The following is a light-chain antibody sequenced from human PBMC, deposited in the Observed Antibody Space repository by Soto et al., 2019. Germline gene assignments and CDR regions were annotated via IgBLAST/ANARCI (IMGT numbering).Light chain of an antibody. J-gene: IGKJ2*01. CDR2: DAS. Sequence: ESVLTQSPATLSLSPGERATFSCRASQSVSTYLVWYQHKPGQAPMLLIYDASNRATGIPARFSGSGSGTDFTLTISSVEPEEFAAYYCQQRRHWPYTLGQGTKLEIQ. V-gene: IGKV3-11*01. CDR3: QQRRHWPYT. CDR1: QSVSTY.